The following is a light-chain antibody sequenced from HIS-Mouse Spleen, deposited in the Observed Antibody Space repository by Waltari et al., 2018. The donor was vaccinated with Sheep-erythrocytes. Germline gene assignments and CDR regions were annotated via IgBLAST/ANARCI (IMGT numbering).Light chain of an antibody. CDR3: QQLNSYPHT. CDR1: QGISRY. V-gene: IGKV1-9*01. Sequence: DIQLTQSPSFLSASVGDRGTITCRASQGISRYLDWYQQKPGKAPKLLIYSASTLQSGVPSSFSGSGSGTEFTLTISSLQPEDFATYYCQQLNSYPHTFGQGTKLEIK. CDR2: SAS. J-gene: IGKJ2*01.